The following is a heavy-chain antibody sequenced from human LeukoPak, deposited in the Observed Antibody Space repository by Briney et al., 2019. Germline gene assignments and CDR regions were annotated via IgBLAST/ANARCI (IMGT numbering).Heavy chain of an antibody. CDR1: GFTLSSNY. V-gene: IGHV3-21*01. CDR2: ISSSSSYI. D-gene: IGHD4-11*01. J-gene: IGHJ3*01. CDR3: ARDWYNNSDAFDL. Sequence: GALILSCAASGFTLSSNYMGWVRQAPGKGLEWVSSISSSSSYIYYADSVRGRFTISRDNAKNSLYLQMNSLRAEDTAVYYCARDWYNNSDAFDLWGQGTMVTVSS.